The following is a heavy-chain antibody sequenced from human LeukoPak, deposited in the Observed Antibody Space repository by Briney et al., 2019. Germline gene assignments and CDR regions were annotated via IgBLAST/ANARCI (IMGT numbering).Heavy chain of an antibody. CDR2: IIPIFGTA. CDR3: ARVAVVVVAATSTTRNYYGMDV. CDR1: GGTFSSYA. J-gene: IGHJ6*02. V-gene: IGHV1-69*13. Sequence: ASVKVSCKASGGTFSSYAISWVRQAPGQGLEWMGGIIPIFGTANYAQKFQGRVTITADESTSTAYMELSSLRSEDTAVYYCARVAVVVVAATSTTRNYYGMDVWGQGTTVTVSS. D-gene: IGHD2-15*01.